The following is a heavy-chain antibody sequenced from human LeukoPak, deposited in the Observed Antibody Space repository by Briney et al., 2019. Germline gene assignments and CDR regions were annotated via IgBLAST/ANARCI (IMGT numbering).Heavy chain of an antibody. Sequence: SETLSLTCAVYGGSFSSYYWSWIRQPPGKGLEWIGKINHIGSTNYSPSLKSRVTISVDMSKNQFTLKLGSVTAADTAVYYCARLIYYDSSGYLDYWGQGSLVTVSS. V-gene: IGHV4-34*01. J-gene: IGHJ4*02. CDR2: INHIGST. D-gene: IGHD3-22*01. CDR1: GGSFSSYY. CDR3: ARLIYYDSSGYLDY.